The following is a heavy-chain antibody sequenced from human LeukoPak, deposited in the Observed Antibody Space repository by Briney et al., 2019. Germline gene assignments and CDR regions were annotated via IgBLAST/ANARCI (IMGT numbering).Heavy chain of an antibody. J-gene: IGHJ4*02. CDR3: ARDPMGATSRFYFDY. D-gene: IGHD1-26*01. V-gene: IGHV3-21*01. CDR1: GFTFSSYS. Sequence: PGGSLRLSCAASGFTFSSYSMNWVRQAPGKGLEWVSSISSSSSYIYYADSVKGRFTISRDSAKNSLYLQMNSLRAEDTAVYYCARDPMGATSRFYFDYWGQGTLVTVSS. CDR2: ISSSSSYI.